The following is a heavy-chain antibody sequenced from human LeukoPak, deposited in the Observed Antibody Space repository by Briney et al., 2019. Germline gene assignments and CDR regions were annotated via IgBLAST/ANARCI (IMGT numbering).Heavy chain of an antibody. CDR2: TRNKANSYTT. CDR1: GFTFSDHY. V-gene: IGHV3-72*01. Sequence: GGSLRLSCAASGFTFSDHYTDWVRQAPGKGLEWVGRTRNKANSYTTDYAASVKGRFTISRDDSKTSLYLQMNNLKTEDTAVYYCAGLPRHWGQGTLVTVSS. J-gene: IGHJ4*02. CDR3: AGLPRH.